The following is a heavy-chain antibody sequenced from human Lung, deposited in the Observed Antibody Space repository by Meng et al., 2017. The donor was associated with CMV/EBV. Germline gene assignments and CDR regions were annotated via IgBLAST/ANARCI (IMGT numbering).Heavy chain of an antibody. CDR3: ATVGLDQRFDN. CDR2: IHPGDSET. V-gene: IGHV5-51*01. Sequence: GGSXRLXCKGSGQTFTTYWIAWVRQMPGKGLEWMGVIHPGDSETRYSPSFQGHVTISADMSLSVAYLQWSSLKAWDTAIFYCATVGLDQRFDNWGQGTLVTVSS. CDR1: GQTFTTYW. J-gene: IGHJ4*02. D-gene: IGHD1/OR15-1a*01.